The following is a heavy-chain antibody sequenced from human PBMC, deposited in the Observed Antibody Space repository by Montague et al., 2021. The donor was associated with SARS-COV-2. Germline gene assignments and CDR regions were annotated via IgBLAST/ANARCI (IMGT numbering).Heavy chain of an antibody. D-gene: IGHD6-13*01. Sequence: SETLSLTCTVSGGSISSYYWSWIRQPPGKGLEWIGYIYYSGSTNYNPSLKSRVTISVDTSTNQLSLKLSSVTAADTAVYYCARHSRRISSSWSEGYFDYWGQGTRVTVSS. J-gene: IGHJ4*02. CDR1: GGSISSYY. CDR3: ARHSRRISSSWSEGYFDY. CDR2: IYYSGST. V-gene: IGHV4-59*08.